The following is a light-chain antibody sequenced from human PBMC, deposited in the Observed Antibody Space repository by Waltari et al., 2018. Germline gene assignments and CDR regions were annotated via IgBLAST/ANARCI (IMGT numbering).Light chain of an antibody. V-gene: IGLV8-61*01. CDR1: SGSLSSTSY. CDR3: LLYMGSGIWV. J-gene: IGLJ3*02. Sequence: QTVVTQEPSLSVSPGGTVTLTCALSSGSLSSTSYASWYQETPGHAPRTLVFKTNSRSAGVPVRFAGSILGNNAALTITGAQADDESDYYCLLYMGSGIWVFGGGTKLTVL. CDR2: KTN.